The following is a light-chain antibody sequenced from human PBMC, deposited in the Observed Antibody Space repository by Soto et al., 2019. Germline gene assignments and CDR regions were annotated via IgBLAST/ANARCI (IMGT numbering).Light chain of an antibody. J-gene: IGLJ2*01. CDR3: SSYTSSSTEV. CDR2: NVR. Sequence: QSALTQPASVSGSPGQSITISCTGTSSDVGGYDYVSWYQQHPGKAPKLMIYNVRNRPSGVSNRFSGSKAGNTASLTISGLQAEDEAAYYCSSYTSSSTEVFGGGTKLTVL. V-gene: IGLV2-14*01. CDR1: SSDVGGYDY.